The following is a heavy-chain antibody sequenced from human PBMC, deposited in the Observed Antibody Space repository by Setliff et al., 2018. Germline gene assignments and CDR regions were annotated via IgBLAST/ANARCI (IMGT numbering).Heavy chain of an antibody. CDR1: GGFISSYY. J-gene: IGHJ5*01. Sequence: SETLSLTCSVSGGFISSYYWSWIRQPPGRGLEWIGFIYTSLSTIYNPSLKSRVTISVDTSKNHFSLRLGSVTAADTAVYYCARAVNFGDYGDNWFDSWGKGTLVTVS. CDR2: IYTSLST. D-gene: IGHD4-17*01. V-gene: IGHV4-4*08. CDR3: ARAVNFGDYGDNWFDS.